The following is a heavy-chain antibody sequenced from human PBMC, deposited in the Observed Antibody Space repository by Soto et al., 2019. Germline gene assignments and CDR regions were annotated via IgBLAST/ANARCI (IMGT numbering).Heavy chain of an antibody. CDR3: ARPHGISGYFHIDY. D-gene: IGHD3-22*01. V-gene: IGHV3-33*01. CDR2: IWYDGSNK. CDR1: GFTFSSYL. J-gene: IGHJ4*02. Sequence: GGSLRLSCAASGFTFSSYLIHWVRQGPGKGLEWVAVIWYDGSNKYYADSVKGRFTISRDNSKNTLYLQMNSLRTEDTAVYYCARPHGISGYFHIDYWGKGTLVTVSS.